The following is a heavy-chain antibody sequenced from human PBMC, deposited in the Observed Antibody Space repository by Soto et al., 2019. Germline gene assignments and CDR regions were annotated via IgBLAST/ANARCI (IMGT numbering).Heavy chain of an antibody. D-gene: IGHD6-6*01. J-gene: IGHJ4*02. V-gene: IGHV1-69*13. CDR2: IIPIFGTA. CDR1: GGTFSSYA. CDR3: ASQDGGSIAAQPQAQFDY. Sequence: SVKVSCKASGGTFSSYAISWVRQAPGQGLERMGGIIPIFGTANYAQKFQGRVTITADESTSTAYMELSSLRSEDTAVYYCASQDGGSIAAQPQAQFDYWGQGTLVTVSS.